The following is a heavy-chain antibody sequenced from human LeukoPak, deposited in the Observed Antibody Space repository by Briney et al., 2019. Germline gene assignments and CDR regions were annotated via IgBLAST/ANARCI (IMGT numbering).Heavy chain of an antibody. D-gene: IGHD1-1*01. J-gene: IGHJ4*02. V-gene: IGHV3-30*18. CDR3: AKLKYDPFDY. Sequence: PGRSLRLSCAASGFTFSSYGMHWVRQAPGKGLEWVAVISYDGSNKYYADSVKGRFTISRDNSKNTLYLQMNSLRAEDTAVYYCAKLKYDPFDYWGQGTLVTVPS. CDR1: GFTFSSYG. CDR2: ISYDGSNK.